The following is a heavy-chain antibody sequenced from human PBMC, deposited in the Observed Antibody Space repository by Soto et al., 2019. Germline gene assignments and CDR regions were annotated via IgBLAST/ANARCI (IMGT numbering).Heavy chain of an antibody. CDR3: ARYIPGVRYYGMDV. D-gene: IGHD1-1*01. J-gene: IGHJ6*02. CDR2: ISETSDVA. CDR1: GFAFSSYA. V-gene: IGHV3-23*01. Sequence: EVQLLESGGGLVQPGGSLRLACAASGFAFSSYAMKWVRQAPGKGLEWVSLISETSDVAYYADSVKGRFTISRDNSGNTLFLQMCSLRAEDTAVYYCARYIPGVRYYGMDVWGQGTTVTVAS.